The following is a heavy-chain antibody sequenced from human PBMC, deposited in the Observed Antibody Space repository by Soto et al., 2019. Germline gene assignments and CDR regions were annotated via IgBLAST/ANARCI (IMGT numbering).Heavy chain of an antibody. CDR2: IIPIFGKA. D-gene: IGHD2-15*01. CDR1: GGTFSSYA. V-gene: IGHV1-69*13. CDR3: ARGYCSGGSCYRPFDY. J-gene: IGHJ4*02. Sequence: SVKVSCKASGGTFSSYAISWVRQAPGQGLEWMGGIIPIFGKANYAQKFQGRVTITADESTSTAYMELSSLRSEDTAVYYCARGYCSGGSCYRPFDYWGQGTLVTVSS.